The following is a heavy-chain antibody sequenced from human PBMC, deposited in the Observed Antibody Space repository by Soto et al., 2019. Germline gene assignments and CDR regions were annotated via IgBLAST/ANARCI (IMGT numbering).Heavy chain of an antibody. V-gene: IGHV5-51*01. D-gene: IGHD1-20*01. CDR1: GYNFATYW. CDR2: IYPHDSDT. J-gene: IGHJ4*02. Sequence: PVESLKISCNGSGYNFATYWIGWVRQMPGKGLGWMGIIYPHDSDTRYSPSFQGQVTISADKSISTAYLQWSSLKAADTAIYYCARRLDNTLDFWGQGTLVTVSS. CDR3: ARRLDNTLDF.